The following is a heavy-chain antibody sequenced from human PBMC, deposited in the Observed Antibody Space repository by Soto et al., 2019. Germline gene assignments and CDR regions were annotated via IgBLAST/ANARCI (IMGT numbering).Heavy chain of an antibody. CDR3: ARREETFDF. CDR2: VYSSGRT. J-gene: IGHJ4*02. CDR1: GVSIINNY. Sequence: PSETLSLTCAVSGVSIINNYWTWIRQPAGKGLEWLGRVYSSGRTTYNPSLKSRLTMSVDTSKNQFSLHLTSVTAADTAVYYCARREETFDFWGQGMLVTVSS. V-gene: IGHV4-4*07.